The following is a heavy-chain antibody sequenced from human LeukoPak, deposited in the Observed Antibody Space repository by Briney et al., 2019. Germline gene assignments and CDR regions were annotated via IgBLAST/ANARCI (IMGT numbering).Heavy chain of an antibody. J-gene: IGHJ4*02. CDR2: IYHSGST. CDR1: GGSIIRTDYY. Sequence: SETLSLTCTVSGGSIIRTDYYWGWIRQPPGKGLEWIGSIYHSGSTYYNPSLESRVSVSVDTSKSQFSLRLSSVTAADTAVYYCVTSYGSNFYWGQGTLVTVSS. CDR3: VTSYGSNFY. V-gene: IGHV4-39*01. D-gene: IGHD6-19*01.